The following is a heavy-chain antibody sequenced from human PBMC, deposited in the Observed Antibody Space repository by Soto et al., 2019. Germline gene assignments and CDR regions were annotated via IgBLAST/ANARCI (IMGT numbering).Heavy chain of an antibody. CDR1: GFSFSTYA. CDR2: ISGSGVST. CDR3: AKDQGSHSPIGYAHL. D-gene: IGHD1-1*01. V-gene: IGHV3-23*01. Sequence: EVQLLESGGGLVQPGGSLRLSCAASGFSFSTYALSWVRQARGKGLEWVSAISGSGVSTYYADSVKGRFTISRDNSKNTLYLQMNSRRAVDTAVYYCAKDQGSHSPIGYAHLWGRGTLVTVSS. J-gene: IGHJ2*01.